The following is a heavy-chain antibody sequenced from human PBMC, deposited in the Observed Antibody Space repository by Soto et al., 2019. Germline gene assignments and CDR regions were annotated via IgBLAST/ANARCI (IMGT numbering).Heavy chain of an antibody. CDR1: GFTFSSYA. V-gene: IGHV3-9*01. D-gene: IGHD5-18*01. Sequence: PGGSLRLSCAASGFTFSSYAMHWVRQAPGKGLEWVSGISWNSGSIGYADSVKGRFTISRDNAKNSLYLQMNSLRAEDTALYYCAKVRRFRGYSYGGSFDYWGQGTLVTVSS. CDR3: AKVRRFRGYSYGGSFDY. J-gene: IGHJ4*02. CDR2: ISWNSGSI.